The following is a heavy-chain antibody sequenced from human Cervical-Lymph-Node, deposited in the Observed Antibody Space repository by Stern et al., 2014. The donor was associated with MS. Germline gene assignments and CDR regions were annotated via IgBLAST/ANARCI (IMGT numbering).Heavy chain of an antibody. CDR3: ARDTSSPERSDW. D-gene: IGHD1-1*01. CDR1: GFTVRRDY. J-gene: IGHJ4*02. CDR2: ITNVVSP. V-gene: IGHV3-53*01. Sequence: VQLVESGGGVIQPGGSLRLSCTASGFTVRRDYMTWVRQAPGKGLEWDLFITNVVSPFYTDSLKGGFTISRDDSKNTVYLHMTSLRAEDTAMYYCARDTSSPERSDWWGQGTLVTVSS.